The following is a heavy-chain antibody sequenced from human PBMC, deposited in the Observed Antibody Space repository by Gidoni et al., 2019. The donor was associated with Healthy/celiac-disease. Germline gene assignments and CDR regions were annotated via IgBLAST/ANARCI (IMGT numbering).Heavy chain of an antibody. Sequence: QVQLVESGGGVVQPGRSLRLSCAASGFPFSSYGLHWVRQAPGKGLEWVAVIWDDGSNKYYADSVKGRFTISRDNSKNTLYLQMNSLRAEHTAVYYCARGHPYFDLSYYYYYYGMDVWGQGTTVTVSS. CDR3: ARGHPYFDLSYYYYYYGMDV. CDR2: IWDDGSNK. J-gene: IGHJ6*02. V-gene: IGHV3-33*01. D-gene: IGHD3-9*01. CDR1: GFPFSSYG.